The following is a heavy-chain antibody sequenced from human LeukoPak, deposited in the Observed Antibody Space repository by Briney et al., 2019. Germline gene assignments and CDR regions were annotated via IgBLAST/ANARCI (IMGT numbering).Heavy chain of an antibody. CDR1: GFTFSNSW. J-gene: IGHJ4*02. CDR3: ARARSYGDYVY. CDR2: INSDGSST. D-gene: IGHD4-17*01. V-gene: IGHV3-74*01. Sequence: GGSLRLSCAASGFTFSNSWMHWVRQAPGRGLVWVSRINSDGSSTGYADSVKDRFTISRDNAKNTLYLQMNSLRAEDTVVYYCARARSYGDYVYWGQGTLVTVSS.